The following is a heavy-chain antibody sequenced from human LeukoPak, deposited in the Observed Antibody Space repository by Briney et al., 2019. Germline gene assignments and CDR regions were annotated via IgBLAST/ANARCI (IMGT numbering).Heavy chain of an antibody. V-gene: IGHV1-69*05. J-gene: IGHJ6*03. Sequence: SVKVSCKASGGTFSSYAISWVRQAPGQGLEWMGRIIPIFGTANYAQKFQGRVTITTDESTSTAYMELSSLRSEDAAVYYCASGSRDENYYYYYMDVWGKGTTVTVSS. CDR2: IIPIFGTA. CDR3: ASGSRDENYYYYYMDV. D-gene: IGHD2-15*01. CDR1: GGTFSSYA.